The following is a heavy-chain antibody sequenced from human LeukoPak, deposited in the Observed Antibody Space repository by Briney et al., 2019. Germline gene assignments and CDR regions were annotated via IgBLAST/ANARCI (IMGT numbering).Heavy chain of an antibody. CDR1: GYSISHGYY. CDR2: IHHSGTT. V-gene: IGHV4-38-2*02. D-gene: IGHD3-22*01. J-gene: IGHJ5*02. CDR3: ARSYYDTRGRFDP. Sequence: SDSLSLPCTVSGYSISHGYYWGWVRQPPGKGLEWIGTIHHSGTTYYRPSLRSRATTSVDTSKNQFSLSLRSVTAADTAVYYCARSYYDTRGRFDPWGQGTLITVSS.